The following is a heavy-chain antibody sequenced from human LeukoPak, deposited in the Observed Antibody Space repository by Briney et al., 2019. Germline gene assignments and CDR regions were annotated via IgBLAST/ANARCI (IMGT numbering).Heavy chain of an antibody. V-gene: IGHV1-8*01. D-gene: IGHD5-24*01. CDR3: ARGKFSVWWLQSTGDY. CDR2: MNPNSGNT. J-gene: IGHJ4*02. Sequence: ASVTVSFKASGYTFTIYDINWVRQATGQGLEWMGWMNPNSGNTGYAQKFQGRVTMTRNTSISTAYMELSSLRSEDTAVYYCARGKFSVWWLQSTGDYWGQGTLVTVSS. CDR1: GYTFTIYD.